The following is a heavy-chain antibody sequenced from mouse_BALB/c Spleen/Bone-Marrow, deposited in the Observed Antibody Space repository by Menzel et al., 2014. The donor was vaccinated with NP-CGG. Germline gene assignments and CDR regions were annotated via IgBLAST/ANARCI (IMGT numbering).Heavy chain of an antibody. CDR2: IYPGNVNT. CDR3: ARGGYYGSGRYYYAMDY. J-gene: IGHJ4*01. D-gene: IGHD1-1*01. CDR1: GYTFTSYY. Sequence: QVQLQQSGPELVKPGASMRISCKASGYTFTSYYLHWVKQRPGQGLEWIGWIYPGNVNTNYNEKFKDKATLTADKSSTTAYMRLSSLTSEDSAVYFCARGGYYGSGRYYYAMDYWGQGTSVTVSS. V-gene: IGHV1S56*01.